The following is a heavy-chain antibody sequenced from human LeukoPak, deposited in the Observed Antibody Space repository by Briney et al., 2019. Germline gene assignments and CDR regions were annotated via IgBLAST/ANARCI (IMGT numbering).Heavy chain of an antibody. D-gene: IGHD5-18*01. CDR1: GFTFSSYA. CDR2: ISGSGGST. J-gene: IGHJ4*02. CDR3: AKNKGYSYGFELDY. Sequence: GGSLRLSCAASGFTFSSYAMSWVRQAPGKGLEWVSAISGSGGSTYYADSVKGRFTISRDDSKNTLYLQMNSLRAEDTAVYYCAKNKGYSYGFELDYWGQGTLVTVSS. V-gene: IGHV3-23*01.